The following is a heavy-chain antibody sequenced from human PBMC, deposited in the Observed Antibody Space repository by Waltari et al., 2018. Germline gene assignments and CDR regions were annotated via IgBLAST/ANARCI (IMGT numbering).Heavy chain of an antibody. CDR3: ARHLYSIDYLELDN. D-gene: IGHD3-22*01. CDR1: GFTFINYA. V-gene: IGHV3-23*01. J-gene: IGHJ4*02. CDR2: IRDSGVVT. Sequence: EGHLLESGGGLVQPGGSLRLPCVASGFTFINYAIRWVRQAPGKGLEWVSGIRDSGVVTKYADSVKGRFTVSRDNSKNTLYLQLNSLRAEDTAVYYCARHLYSIDYLELDNWGQGTLVTVSS.